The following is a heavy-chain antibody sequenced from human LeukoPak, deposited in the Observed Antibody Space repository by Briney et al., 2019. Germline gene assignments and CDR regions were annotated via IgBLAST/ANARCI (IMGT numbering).Heavy chain of an antibody. CDR3: AVGITILGVAASFDS. D-gene: IGHD3-3*01. CDR1: GASYKACY. Sequence: SETLSLTCAVYGASYKACYWSWIRQPPGKGLEWIGDIDRRGTATYNPSLKSRLTISADASKNQFSLKLNSVTDADTAVYYCAVGITILGVAASFDSWGQGNLVIVSS. V-gene: IGHV4-34*01. J-gene: IGHJ4*02. CDR2: IDRRGTA.